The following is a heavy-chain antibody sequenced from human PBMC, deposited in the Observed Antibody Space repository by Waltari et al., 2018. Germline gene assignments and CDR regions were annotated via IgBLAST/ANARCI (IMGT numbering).Heavy chain of an antibody. CDR2: ISYDGSDL. CDR3: VISTRFDP. D-gene: IGHD3-3*02. Sequence: VQVVESGGGVVKPGKSLRLSCVGSGYNFSSVGIHWVRQTPVKGLEWIALISYDGSDLYYADSVKGRFTISRDISQNTVYLQMNSLRTEDTAIYYCVISTRFDPWGQGTLVSVSS. V-gene: IGHV3-30*03. J-gene: IGHJ5*02. CDR1: GYNFSSVG.